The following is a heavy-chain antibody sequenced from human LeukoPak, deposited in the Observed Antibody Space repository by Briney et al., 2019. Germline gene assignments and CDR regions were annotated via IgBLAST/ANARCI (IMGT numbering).Heavy chain of an antibody. CDR1: GFTVSSNY. Sequence: GGSLRLSCAASGFTVSSNYMSWVRQAPGKGLEWVSVIYSGGSTYYADSVKGRFTISRDNSKNTLYLQMNSLRAEDTAVYYCARDMRLQIHPYDYYYGMDVWGQGTTVTVSS. CDR3: ARDMRLQIHPYDYYYGMDV. D-gene: IGHD2-21*02. J-gene: IGHJ6*02. CDR2: IYSGGST. V-gene: IGHV3-66*01.